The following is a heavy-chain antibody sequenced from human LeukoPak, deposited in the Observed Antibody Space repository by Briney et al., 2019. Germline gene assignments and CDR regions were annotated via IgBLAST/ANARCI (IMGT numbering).Heavy chain of an antibody. CDR3: ASQESGGWSSFDY. J-gene: IGHJ4*02. Sequence: SVKVSCKASGGTFSSYAISWVRQAPGQGLEWMGRIIPILGIADYAQKFQGRVTITADKSTSTAYMELSSLRSEDTAVYYCASQESGGWSSFDYWGQGTLVTVSS. V-gene: IGHV1-69*04. CDR2: IIPILGIA. D-gene: IGHD6-19*01. CDR1: GGTFSSYA.